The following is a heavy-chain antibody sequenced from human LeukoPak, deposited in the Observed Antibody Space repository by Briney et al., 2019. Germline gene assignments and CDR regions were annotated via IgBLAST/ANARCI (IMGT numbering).Heavy chain of an antibody. CDR2: ITEDGRHT. CDR1: GFTFDDYA. V-gene: IGHV3-43*02. Sequence: GSLRLSCAASGFTFDDYAMHWVRQAPGKGLECVSLITEDGRHTFYADSVKGRFTISRDNSKNSLYLQMNSLTTEDTALYYCAKDKGKPVYYYMDVWGKGATVTVSS. J-gene: IGHJ6*03. CDR3: AKDKGKPVYYYMDV.